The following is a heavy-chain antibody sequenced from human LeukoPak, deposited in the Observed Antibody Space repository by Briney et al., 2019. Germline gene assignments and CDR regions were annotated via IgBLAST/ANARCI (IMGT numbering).Heavy chain of an antibody. CDR3: ARSRSSTSRMLENWFDP. V-gene: IGHV1-69*04. J-gene: IGHJ5*02. D-gene: IGHD2-2*01. Sequence: ASVKVSCKASGGTFSSYAISWVRQAPGQGLEWMGRIIPILGIANYAQKFQGRVTMTRNTSISTAYMELSSLRSEDTAVYYCARSRSSTSRMLENWFDPWGQGTLVTVSS. CDR1: GGTFSSYA. CDR2: IIPILGIA.